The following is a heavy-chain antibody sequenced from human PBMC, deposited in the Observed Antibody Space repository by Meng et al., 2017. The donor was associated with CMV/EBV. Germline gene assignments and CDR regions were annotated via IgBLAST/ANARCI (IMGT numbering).Heavy chain of an antibody. Sequence: APVKVSCKASGYTFTSYGISWVRQAHGQGLEWMGWISAYNGNTNYAQKLQGRVTMTTDTSTSTAYMELRSLRSDDTAVYYCARVGLWELHYNWFDPWGQGTLVTVSS. CDR2: ISAYNGNT. CDR3: ARVGLWELHYNWFDP. CDR1: GYTFTSYG. J-gene: IGHJ5*02. D-gene: IGHD1-26*01. V-gene: IGHV1-18*01.